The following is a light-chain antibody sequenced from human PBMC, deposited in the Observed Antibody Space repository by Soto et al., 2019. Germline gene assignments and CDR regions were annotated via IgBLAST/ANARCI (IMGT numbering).Light chain of an antibody. Sequence: QSALTQPRSVSGSPGQSVTISCTGTSSDVGGYNYVSWYQQHPGKAPKLMIYDVSKRPSGVPDRFSGSKSGSTASLTISGLQAEDEADYYCCSYAGSFWVFGGGTKVTVL. CDR1: SSDVGGYNY. CDR2: DVS. V-gene: IGLV2-11*01. J-gene: IGLJ3*02. CDR3: CSYAGSFWV.